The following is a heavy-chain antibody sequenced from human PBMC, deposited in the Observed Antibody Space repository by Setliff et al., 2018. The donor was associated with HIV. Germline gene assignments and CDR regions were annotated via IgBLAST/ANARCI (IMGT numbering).Heavy chain of an antibody. CDR1: GGSISSSSYY. CDR3: ASGFYYDSSGYWPFDY. Sequence: SETLSLTCTVSGGSISSSSYYWGWIRQPPGKGLEWIGSIYYSGSTFQNPSLKSRVTISLDKSKNQFSLKLDSVTAADTAVYYCASGFYYDSSGYWPFDYWGQGTLVTV. V-gene: IGHV4-39*01. D-gene: IGHD3-22*01. CDR2: IYYSGST. J-gene: IGHJ4*02.